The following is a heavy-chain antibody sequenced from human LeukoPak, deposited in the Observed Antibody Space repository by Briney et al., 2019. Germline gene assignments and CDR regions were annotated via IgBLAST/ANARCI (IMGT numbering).Heavy chain of an antibody. CDR1: GGSFSGYS. V-gene: IGHV4-34*01. CDR2: MSHSGYP. D-gene: IGHD3-10*01. J-gene: IGHJ4*02. CDR3: ARPRLLYGSGPILV. Sequence: PETLSLTCAVYGGSFSGYSWTWIRQPPGKGLEWIGEMSHSGYPNYNPSLKSRVAISVDTSKNQFSLNLTSVTAADTAVYYCARPRLLYGSGPILVWGQGNLVTVSS.